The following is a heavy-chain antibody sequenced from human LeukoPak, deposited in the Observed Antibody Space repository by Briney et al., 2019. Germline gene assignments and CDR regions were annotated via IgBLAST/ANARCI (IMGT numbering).Heavy chain of an antibody. D-gene: IGHD6-13*01. J-gene: IGHJ5*02. CDR3: ARRSSWYTT. CDR2: IYYSGST. Sequence: SETLSLTCTVSGGSISSNNYYRGWIRQPPGKGLEWIGSIYYSGSTYYNPSLKSRVTISVDTSKNQFSLKLSSVTAADTAVYYCARRSSWYTTWGQGTLVTVSS. V-gene: IGHV4-39*07. CDR1: GGSISSNNYY.